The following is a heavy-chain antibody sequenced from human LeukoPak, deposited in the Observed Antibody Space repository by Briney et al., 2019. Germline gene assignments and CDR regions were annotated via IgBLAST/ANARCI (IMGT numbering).Heavy chain of an antibody. J-gene: IGHJ6*03. CDR3: ARVVGLTGYSSSWYSGYYYHKDV. Sequence: ASVKVSCKASGYTFTSYDINWVRQAPGQGLEWMGGIIPIFGTTNYAQKFQDRVTITADKSTSTAYMELSSLRSEDTAVYYCARVVGLTGYSSSWYSGYYYHKDVWGKGTTVTVSS. V-gene: IGHV1-69*06. D-gene: IGHD6-13*01. CDR1: GYTFTSYD. CDR2: IIPIFGTT.